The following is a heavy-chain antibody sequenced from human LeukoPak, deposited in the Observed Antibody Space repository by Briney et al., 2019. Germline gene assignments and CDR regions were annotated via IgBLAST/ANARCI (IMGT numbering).Heavy chain of an antibody. V-gene: IGHV4-34*01. CDR2: INHSGST. J-gene: IGHJ5*02. CDR3: ARGRVRYSSSWYWFDP. Sequence: SETLSLTCAVYGGSFSGYYWSWIRQPPGKGLEWIGEINHSGSTNYNPSLKSRVTISVDTSKNQFSLKLSSVTAADTAVYYCARGRVRYSSSWYWFDPWGQGTPVTVSS. D-gene: IGHD6-13*01. CDR1: GGSFSGYY.